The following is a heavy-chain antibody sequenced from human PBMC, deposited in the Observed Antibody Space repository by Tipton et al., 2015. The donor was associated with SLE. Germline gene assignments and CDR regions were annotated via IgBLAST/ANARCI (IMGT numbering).Heavy chain of an antibody. D-gene: IGHD2-8*02. CDR2: INHSGST. J-gene: IGHJ5*02. Sequence: TLSLTCAVYGGSFSGHYWSWIRQSPGKGLEWIGEINHSGSTNYNPSLKSRVTISIDTSKNQFSLKLSSVIAADTAIYYCARRGVVSRFDPWGQGTLVTVSS. V-gene: IGHV4-34*01. CDR3: ARRGVVSRFDP. CDR1: GGSFSGHY.